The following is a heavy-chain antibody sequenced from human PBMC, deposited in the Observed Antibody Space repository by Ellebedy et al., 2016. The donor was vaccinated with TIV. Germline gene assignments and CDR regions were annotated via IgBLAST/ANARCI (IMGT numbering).Heavy chain of an antibody. CDR2: INSDGSRT. J-gene: IGHJ6*02. Sequence: GESLKISCAASGFTFSSYWMHWVRQAPGKGLVWVSLINSDGSRTTYADSVKGRFTISRDNTKNTLYLQMNSLEIEDTAVYYCTTDGHMGRYGMDVWGQGTTVTVSS. V-gene: IGHV3-74*01. CDR1: GFTFSSYW. CDR3: TTDGHMGRYGMDV. D-gene: IGHD3-9*01.